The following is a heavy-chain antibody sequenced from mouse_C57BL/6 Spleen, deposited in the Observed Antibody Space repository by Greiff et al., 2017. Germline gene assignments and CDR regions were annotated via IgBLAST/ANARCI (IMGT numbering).Heavy chain of an antibody. CDR1: GYAFTNYL. CDR3: AKGDYYGSSYDYYAMDY. Sequence: QVQLQQSGAELVRPGTSVKVSCKASGYAFTNYLIEWVKQRPGQGLEWIGVINPGSGGTNYNEKFKGKATLTADKSSSTAYMQLSSLTSEDSAVXFCAKGDYYGSSYDYYAMDYWGQGTSVTVSS. V-gene: IGHV1-54*01. D-gene: IGHD1-1*01. J-gene: IGHJ4*01. CDR2: INPGSGGT.